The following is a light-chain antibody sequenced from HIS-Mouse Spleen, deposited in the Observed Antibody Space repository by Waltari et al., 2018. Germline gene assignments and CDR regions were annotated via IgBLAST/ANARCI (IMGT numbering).Light chain of an antibody. CDR2: EVS. V-gene: IGLV2-8*01. CDR1: SRDFGGYNY. J-gene: IGLJ1*01. Sequence: QSALTQPPSASGSPGQSVTISCPGTSRDFGGYNYVSWYQQPPGKAPKLMIYEVSKRPSGVPDRFSGSKSGNTASLTVSGLQAEDEADYYCSSYAGSNNYVFGTGTKVTVL. CDR3: SSYAGSNNYV.